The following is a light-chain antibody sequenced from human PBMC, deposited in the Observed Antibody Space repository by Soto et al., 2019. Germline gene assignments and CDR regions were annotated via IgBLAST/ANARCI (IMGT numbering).Light chain of an antibody. CDR2: AAS. Sequence: DIQMTQSPSSLSASVGDRVTITCRASQSSSSYLNWYQQKPGKAPKLLIYAASSLQSGVPSRFSGSGSGTDFTLTISSMLPEDFATYFCQQSYSPWTFGQGTKVEIK. CDR3: QQSYSPWT. V-gene: IGKV1-39*01. CDR1: QSSSSY. J-gene: IGKJ1*01.